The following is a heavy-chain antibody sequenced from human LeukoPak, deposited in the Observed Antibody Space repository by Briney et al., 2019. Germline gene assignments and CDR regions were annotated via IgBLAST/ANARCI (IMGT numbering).Heavy chain of an antibody. CDR3: ARQVSFGVLRYFDWLPRPAAFDI. J-gene: IGHJ3*02. CDR2: IYYSGST. CDR1: GGSISSYY. Sequence: SETLSLTCTVSGGSISSYYWSWIRQPPGKGLEWIGYIYYSGSTNYNPSLKSRVTISVDTSKNQFSLKLSSVTAADTAVYYCARQVSFGVLRYFDWLPRPAAFDIWGQGTMVTVSS. D-gene: IGHD3-9*01. V-gene: IGHV4-59*01.